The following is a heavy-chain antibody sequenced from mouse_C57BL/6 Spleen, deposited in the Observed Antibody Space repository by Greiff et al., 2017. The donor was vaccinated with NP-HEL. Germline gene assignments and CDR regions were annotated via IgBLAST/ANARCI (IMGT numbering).Heavy chain of an antibody. CDR2: IDPSDSET. CDR1: GYTFTSYW. CDR3: ARSYGSSPFAY. Sequence: QVQLQQPGAELVRPGSSVKLSCKASGYTFTSYWMHWVKQRPIQGLEWIGNIDPSDSETHYNQKFKDKVTLTVDKSSSTAYMQLSSLTSEDSAVYYCARSYGSSPFAYWGQGTLVTVSA. D-gene: IGHD1-1*01. J-gene: IGHJ3*01. V-gene: IGHV1-52*01.